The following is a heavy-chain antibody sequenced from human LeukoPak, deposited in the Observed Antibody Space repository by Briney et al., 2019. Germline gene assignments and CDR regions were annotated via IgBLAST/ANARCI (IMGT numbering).Heavy chain of an antibody. CDR3: ARMVRGVIGHPYYFDY. V-gene: IGHV4-39*01. J-gene: IGHJ4*02. CDR2: IYYSGST. CDR1: GGSISSSSYY. D-gene: IGHD3-10*01. Sequence: SETLSLTCTVSGGSISSSSYYWGWIRQPPGKGLEWIGSIYYSGSTYYNPSLKSRVTISVDTSKNQFSLKLSSVTAADTAVYYCARMVRGVIGHPYYFDYWGQGTLVTVSS.